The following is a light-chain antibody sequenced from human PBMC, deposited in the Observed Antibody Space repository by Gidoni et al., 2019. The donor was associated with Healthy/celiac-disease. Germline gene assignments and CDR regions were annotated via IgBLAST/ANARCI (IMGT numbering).Light chain of an antibody. CDR3: QQYGSSPRT. V-gene: IGKV3-20*01. Sequence: EIVLTQSPGTLSLSPGEGATLSCRASQSVSSSYLAWYQQKPGQAPWLLIYGASSRATGIPDRFSGSGSGTDFTLTISRLEPEDFAVYYCQQYGSSPRTFGQGTKVEIK. CDR2: GAS. J-gene: IGKJ1*01. CDR1: QSVSSSY.